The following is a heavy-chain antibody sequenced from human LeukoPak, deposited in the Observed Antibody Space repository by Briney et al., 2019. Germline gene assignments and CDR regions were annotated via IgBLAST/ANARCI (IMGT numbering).Heavy chain of an antibody. D-gene: IGHD1-1*01. CDR3: ARGGYDETTRYN. Sequence: GGSLRLSCAASGFSFSDFCMSWVRQAPGKGLEWVANIKYDGSDKYYVDSVKGRFTISRDNAKNSLYLQMNSLRAEDTALYYCARGGYDETTRYNWGQGTLVTVSS. J-gene: IGHJ4*02. CDR2: IKYDGSDK. CDR1: GFSFSDFC. V-gene: IGHV3-7*01.